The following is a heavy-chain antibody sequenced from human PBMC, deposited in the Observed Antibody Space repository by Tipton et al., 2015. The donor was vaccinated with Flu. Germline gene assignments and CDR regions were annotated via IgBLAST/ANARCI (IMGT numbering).Heavy chain of an antibody. V-gene: IGHV5-51*03. CDR2: IYPGDSDT. J-gene: IGHJ6*02. D-gene: IGHD2-15*01. Sequence: VQLVQSGAEVKKSGESLKISCEGSGYSFTNHWIAWVRQMPGKGLEWMGIIYPGDSDTRYSPSFQGQVTISADQSISSAYLQWSSLKASDTAMYYCVRLYCSGGSCYSGYVYNYYNLDVWGQGTTVTVSS. CDR1: GYSFTNHW. CDR3: VRLYCSGGSCYSGYVYNYYNLDV.